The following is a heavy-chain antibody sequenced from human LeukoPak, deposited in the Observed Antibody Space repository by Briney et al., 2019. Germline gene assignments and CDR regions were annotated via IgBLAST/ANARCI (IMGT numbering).Heavy chain of an antibody. D-gene: IGHD3-9*01. Sequence: ASVKVSCKASGYTFTSYGISWVRQAPGQGLEWMGWISAYNGNTNYAQKLQGRVTMTTDTSTSTAYMELRSLRSDDTAVYYCARVKGFLTTDKNYYYYYGMDVWGQGTTVTVSS. V-gene: IGHV1-18*01. CDR1: GYTFTSYG. CDR2: ISAYNGNT. CDR3: ARVKGFLTTDKNYYYYYGMDV. J-gene: IGHJ6*02.